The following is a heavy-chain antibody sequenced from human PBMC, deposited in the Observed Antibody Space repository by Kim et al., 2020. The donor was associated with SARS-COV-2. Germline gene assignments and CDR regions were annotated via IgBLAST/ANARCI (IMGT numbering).Heavy chain of an antibody. V-gene: IGHV4-34*01. D-gene: IGHD6-19*01. CDR1: GGSFSGYY. J-gene: IGHJ6*03. CDR3: ARGTRQWLVRGPYYYYMDV. Sequence: SETLSLTCAVYGGSFSGYYWSWIRQPPGKGLEWIGEINHSGSTNYNPSLKSRVTISVDTSKNQFSLKLSSVTAADTAVYYCARGTRQWLVRGPYYYYMDVWGKGTTSTVSS. CDR2: INHSGST.